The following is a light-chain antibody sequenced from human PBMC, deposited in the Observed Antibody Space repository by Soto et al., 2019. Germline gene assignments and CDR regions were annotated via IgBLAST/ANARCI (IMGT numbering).Light chain of an antibody. V-gene: IGKV2-30*01. Sequence: DVAMTQSPLSLPVTLGQPASISCRSSQSLTYSDGNTYLNWFHLRPGKSTRRIIYKVSNRDSGVPVRFSGSGSGTDFTLKISRVEAEDVGVYYCMQGTHWPPYTFGQGTKLEIK. CDR1: QSLTYSDGNTY. CDR3: MQGTHWPPYT. J-gene: IGKJ2*01. CDR2: KVS.